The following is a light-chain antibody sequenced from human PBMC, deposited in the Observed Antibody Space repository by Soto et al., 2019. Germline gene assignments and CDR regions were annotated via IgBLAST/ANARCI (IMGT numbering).Light chain of an antibody. CDR3: SSYAGSSNFYV. J-gene: IGLJ1*01. CDR2: EVS. V-gene: IGLV2-8*01. Sequence: QSVLTQPPSASGSPGQSVAISCTGTSSDAGGYNYVSWYQQHPGKAPKLMIYEVSKRPSGVPDRFSGSKSGNTASLTVSGLQAEDEADYYCSSYAGSSNFYVFGTGTKLTVL. CDR1: SSDAGGYNY.